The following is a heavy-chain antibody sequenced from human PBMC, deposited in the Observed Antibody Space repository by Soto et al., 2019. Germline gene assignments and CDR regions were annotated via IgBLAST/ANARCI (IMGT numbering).Heavy chain of an antibody. CDR1: GFTFSSYA. V-gene: IGHV3-23*01. CDR3: AKGEMATIMRPTYYFDY. CDR2: ISGSGGST. D-gene: IGHD5-12*01. Sequence: GGSLRLSCAASGFTFSSYAMSWVRQAPGKGLEWVSAISGSGGSTYYADSVKGRFTISRDNSKNTLYLQMNSLRAEDTAVYYCAKGEMATIMRPTYYFDYWGQGTLVTVSS. J-gene: IGHJ4*02.